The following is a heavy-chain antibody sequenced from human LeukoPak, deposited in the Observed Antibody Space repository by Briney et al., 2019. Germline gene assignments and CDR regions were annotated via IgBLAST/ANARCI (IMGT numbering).Heavy chain of an antibody. V-gene: IGHV3-23*01. Sequence: GGFLRLSCAASGFTFSSYAMSWVRQAPGKGLEWVSAISGSGGSTYYADSVKGRFTISRDNSKNTLYLQMNSLRAEDTAVYYCAKDRSSGRLYYYYGMDVWGQGTTVTVSS. J-gene: IGHJ6*02. CDR3: AKDRSSGRLYYYYGMDV. CDR1: GFTFSSYA. CDR2: ISGSGGST. D-gene: IGHD3-10*01.